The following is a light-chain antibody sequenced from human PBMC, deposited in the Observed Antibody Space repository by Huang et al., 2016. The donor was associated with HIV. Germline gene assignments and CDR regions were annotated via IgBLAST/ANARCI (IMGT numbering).Light chain of an antibody. Sequence: EVVMTQSPAILSVSPGERATLSCRASQSVTSNLAWYQQKPGQAPRLLIYSASTRATGILARFSGSGSGTEFTLTISSLQSEDFAVYYCQHYNNWPWWTFGQGTKVEIK. CDR2: SAS. J-gene: IGKJ1*01. CDR3: QHYNNWPWWT. V-gene: IGKV3-15*01. CDR1: QSVTSN.